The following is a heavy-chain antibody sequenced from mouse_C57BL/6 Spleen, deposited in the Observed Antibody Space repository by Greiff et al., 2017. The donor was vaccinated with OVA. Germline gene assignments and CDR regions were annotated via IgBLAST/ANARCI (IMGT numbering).Heavy chain of an antibody. Sequence: EVQGVESGGGLVKPGGSLTLSCAASGFTFSDYGMHWVRQAPEKGLEWVSYISSGSSTIYYADTVKGRFTISRDNAKNTLFRKMTSLRSEDTAMYYCARKYYGSSPHWYFDVWGTGTTVTVSS. CDR2: ISSGSSTI. CDR3: ARKYYGSSPHWYFDV. CDR1: GFTFSDYG. D-gene: IGHD1-1*01. J-gene: IGHJ1*03. V-gene: IGHV5-17*01.